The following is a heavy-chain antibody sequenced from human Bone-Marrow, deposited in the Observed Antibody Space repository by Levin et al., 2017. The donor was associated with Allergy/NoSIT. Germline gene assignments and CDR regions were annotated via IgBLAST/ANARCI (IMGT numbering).Heavy chain of an antibody. CDR3: VKEVYCTNARCTLAAGQGQYYGMDV. CDR1: GFTFDEYA. V-gene: IGHV3-9*01. J-gene: IGHJ6*02. D-gene: IGHD2-8*01. CDR2: ISWNSNNI. Sequence: PGGSLRLSCIGTGFTFDEYAMHWVRQGPGKGLEWVSGISWNSNNIGYADSVKGRFTISRDNAKNSLYLQMSSLRPEDTALYYCVKEVYCTNARCTLAAGQGQYYGMDVWGQGTTVTVPS.